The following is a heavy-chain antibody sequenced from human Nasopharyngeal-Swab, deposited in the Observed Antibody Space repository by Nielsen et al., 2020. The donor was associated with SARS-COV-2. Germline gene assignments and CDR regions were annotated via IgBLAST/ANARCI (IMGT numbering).Heavy chain of an antibody. D-gene: IGHD3-3*01. CDR3: AGTYYDFWSGPSGAFDI. V-gene: IGHV4-39*01. CDR2: IYYSGST. J-gene: IGHJ3*02. Sequence: SQAPGKGLEWIGSIYYSGSTYYNPSLKSRVTISVDTSKNQFSLKLSSVTAADTAVYYCAGTYYDFWSGPSGAFDIWGQGTMVTVSS.